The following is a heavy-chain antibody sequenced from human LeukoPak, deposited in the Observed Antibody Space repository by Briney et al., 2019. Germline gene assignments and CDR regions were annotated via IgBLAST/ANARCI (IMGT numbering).Heavy chain of an antibody. D-gene: IGHD3-10*01. CDR1: GGSFSGYY. J-gene: IGHJ5*02. CDR3: ARGHSITMVRGVINWFDP. CDR2: INHSGST. Sequence: SETLSLTSAVYGGSFSGYYWSWIRQPPGKGLEWIGEINHSGSTNYNPSLKSRVTISVDTSKNQFSLKLSSVTAADTAVYYCARGHSITMVRGVINWFDPWGQGTLVTVSS. V-gene: IGHV4-34*01.